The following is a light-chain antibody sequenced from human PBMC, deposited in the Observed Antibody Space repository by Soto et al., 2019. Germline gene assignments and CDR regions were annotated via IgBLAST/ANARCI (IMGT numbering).Light chain of an antibody. CDR3: QQYGMLRT. V-gene: IGKV3-20*01. Sequence: IGVTMKTAKVPLAPGETATLSCRASQSLTSYLAWYQQKPGQAPRLLIYGTSTRASGIPDRFNGSGFGTDLTLIIGSLERGDFAVYFWQQYGMLRTFAQGTKVDIK. J-gene: IGKJ1*01. CDR2: GTS. CDR1: QSLTSY.